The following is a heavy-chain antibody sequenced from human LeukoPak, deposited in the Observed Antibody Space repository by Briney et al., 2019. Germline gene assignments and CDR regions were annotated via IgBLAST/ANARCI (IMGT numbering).Heavy chain of an antibody. D-gene: IGHD3-22*01. CDR2: INAGNGNT. Sequence: ASVKVSCKASGYTFTSCAMHRVRQAPGQRLEWMGWINAGNGNTKYSQKFQGRVTITRDTSASTAYMELSSLRSEDTAVYYCARSDLSSGSDAFDIWGQGTMVTVSS. CDR3: ARSDLSSGSDAFDI. CDR1: GYTFTSCA. J-gene: IGHJ3*02. V-gene: IGHV1-3*01.